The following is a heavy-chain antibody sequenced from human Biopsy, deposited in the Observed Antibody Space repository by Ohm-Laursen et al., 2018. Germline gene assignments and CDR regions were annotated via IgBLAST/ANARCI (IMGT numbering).Heavy chain of an antibody. Sequence: SLRLSCAASGFTFSSSWMHWVRQAPGKGLEWVSRFNSGGTDTTYADSVKGRFTISRDNAKNTVDLQMNSLRAEDTAVYYCARDGRGYNYQYYYGMDVWGQGTAVTVSS. CDR1: GFTFSSSW. D-gene: IGHD1-1*01. CDR3: ARDGRGYNYQYYYGMDV. CDR2: FNSGGTDT. J-gene: IGHJ6*02. V-gene: IGHV3-74*01.